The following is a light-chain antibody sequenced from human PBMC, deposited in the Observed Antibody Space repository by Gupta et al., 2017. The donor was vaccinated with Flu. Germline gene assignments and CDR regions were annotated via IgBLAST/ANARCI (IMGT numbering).Light chain of an antibody. CDR2: DSS. J-gene: IGKJ2*01. Sequence: EIVLTQSTATLSLSPGERATLSCRASQSVSNYLVWYQQKPGQAPRLLIYDSSNRATGIPARFSGSGSGTDFTLTISSLEPEDFAVYYCQHRADWPPYSFGQGTKLEIK. V-gene: IGKV3-11*01. CDR3: QHRADWPPYS. CDR1: QSVSNY.